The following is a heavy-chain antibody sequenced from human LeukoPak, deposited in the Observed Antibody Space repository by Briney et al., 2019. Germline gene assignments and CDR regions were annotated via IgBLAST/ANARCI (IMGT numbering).Heavy chain of an antibody. CDR3: ARRGSLGEDYFDY. V-gene: IGHV3-48*02. CDR1: GFTFSRYS. D-gene: IGHD3-16*01. CDR2: ISDSSSTI. J-gene: IGHJ4*02. Sequence: GGSLRLSCAASGFTFSRYSMNWVRQAPGKALEWISYISDSSSTIYYADSVRGRFTISRDIAKNSLYLQMSSLRDEDTAVYYCARRGSLGEDYFDYWGQGTLVTVSS.